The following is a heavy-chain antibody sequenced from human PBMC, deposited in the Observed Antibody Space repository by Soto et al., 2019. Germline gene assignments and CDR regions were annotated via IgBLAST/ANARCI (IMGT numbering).Heavy chain of an antibody. CDR2: IYYSGST. CDR3: ARYYKRIGYCSSTSCSGPDY. CDR1: GGSISSGGYY. J-gene: IGHJ4*02. V-gene: IGHV4-31*03. D-gene: IGHD2-2*01. Sequence: QVQLQESGPGLVKPSQTLSLTCTVSGGSISSGGYYWSWIRQHPGKGLEWIGYIYYSGSTYYNPSLKSRVTISVDTSKNQFSLKLSSVTAADTAVYYCARYYKRIGYCSSTSCSGPDYWGQGTLVTVSS.